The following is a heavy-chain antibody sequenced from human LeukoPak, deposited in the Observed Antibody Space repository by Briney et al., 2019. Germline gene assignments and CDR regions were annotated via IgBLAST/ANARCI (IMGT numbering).Heavy chain of an antibody. Sequence: ASVKVSCKASGYTFTSYYMHWVRQAPGQGLEWMGIINPSGGSTSYAQKFQGRVTMTRDTSTSTVYMELSSLRSEDTAVYYCASYDSSDPLRRYFDYWGQGTLVTVSS. D-gene: IGHD3-22*01. J-gene: IGHJ4*02. CDR3: ASYDSSDPLRRYFDY. CDR1: GYTFTSYY. V-gene: IGHV1-46*01. CDR2: INPSGGST.